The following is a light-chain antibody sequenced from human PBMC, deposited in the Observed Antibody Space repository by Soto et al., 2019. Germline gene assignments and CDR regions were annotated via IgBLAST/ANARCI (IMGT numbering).Light chain of an antibody. CDR1: QSINIY. V-gene: IGKV1-39*01. CDR3: QQSYSSVRS. Sequence: DIRMTQSPSSLSLSVGDRLAITSRASQSINIYLNWYQQKPGEAPKLLIYGASSLQSGVPSRFSGSGSGTEFTLTISSLQPEDFATYYCQQSYSSVRSFGQGTKVEI. J-gene: IGKJ1*01. CDR2: GAS.